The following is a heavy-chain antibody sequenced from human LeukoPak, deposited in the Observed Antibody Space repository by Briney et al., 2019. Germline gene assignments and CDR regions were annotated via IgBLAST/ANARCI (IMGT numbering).Heavy chain of an antibody. J-gene: IGHJ6*03. CDR1: GGSFSGYY. D-gene: IGHD3-10*01. CDR3: ARDGLNTMVRGKIRYCYMDV. Sequence: SETLSLTCAVYGGSFSGYYWSWIRQPPGKGLEWIGEINHSGRTIYHPSLTSRGTISVDTAKNQFSLKLNSVTAADTAVYYCARDGLNTMVRGKIRYCYMDVWGKGTTVTISS. V-gene: IGHV4-34*01. CDR2: INHSGRT.